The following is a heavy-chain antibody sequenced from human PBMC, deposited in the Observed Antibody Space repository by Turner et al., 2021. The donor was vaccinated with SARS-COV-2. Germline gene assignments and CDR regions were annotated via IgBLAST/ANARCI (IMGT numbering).Heavy chain of an antibody. CDR3: ASPFDY. CDR1: GFTFSTYS. J-gene: IGHJ4*02. Sequence: EVLLVESGGGLVQPGGSLRLSCVASGFTFSTYSMNWVRQAPGKGLEWVSYIDSSSSTIYYADSVKGRFTISRDNAKNSLYLQMNSLRADDTAVYYCASPFDYWGQGTLVTVSS. CDR2: IDSSSSTI. V-gene: IGHV3-48*01.